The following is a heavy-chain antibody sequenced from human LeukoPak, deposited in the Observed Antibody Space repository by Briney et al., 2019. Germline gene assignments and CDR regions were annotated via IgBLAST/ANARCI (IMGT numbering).Heavy chain of an antibody. CDR2: IKQDGSEK. J-gene: IGHJ4*02. V-gene: IGHV3-7*01. CDR1: GFMFNSYW. CDR3: GTRAY. Sequence: GGSLRLSCAASGFMFNSYWMMWVRQAPGKGLEWVANIKQDGSEKYYVDSVKGRFTISRDNAKNSLYLQMSSLRVEDTAVYYCGTRAYWGQGTLVTVSS.